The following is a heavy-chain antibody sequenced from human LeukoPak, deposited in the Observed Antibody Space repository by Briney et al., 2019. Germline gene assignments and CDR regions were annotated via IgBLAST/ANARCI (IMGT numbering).Heavy chain of an antibody. Sequence: PGGSLRLSCAASGFTFSSHAMSWVRQAPGKGLEWVSAISGDGGITYYAASVKGRFTISRDNSKNTLCLQVNSLRAEDTALYYCAKCAWFGDVPGGDYWGQGILVTVSS. D-gene: IGHD3-10*01. J-gene: IGHJ4*02. CDR1: GFTFSSHA. CDR2: ISGDGGIT. CDR3: AKCAWFGDVPGGDY. V-gene: IGHV3-23*01.